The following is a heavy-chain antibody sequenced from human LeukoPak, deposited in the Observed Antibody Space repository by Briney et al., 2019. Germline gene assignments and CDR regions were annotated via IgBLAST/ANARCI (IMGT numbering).Heavy chain of an antibody. CDR1: GYTFTGYY. CDR2: INPNSGGT. V-gene: IGHV1-2*02. CDR3: ARDTAMVTYWFDP. J-gene: IGHJ5*02. Sequence: ASVKVSCKCSGYTFTGYYMHWVRQAPGQGLEWMGWINPNSGGTNYAQKFQGRVTMTRDTSISTAYMELSRLRSDDTAVYYCARDTAMVTYWFDPWGQGTLVTVSS. D-gene: IGHD5-18*01.